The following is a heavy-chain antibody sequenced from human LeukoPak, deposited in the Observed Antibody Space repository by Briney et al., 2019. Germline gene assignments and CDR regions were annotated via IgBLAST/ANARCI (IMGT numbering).Heavy chain of an antibody. CDR3: ASRYCSSTSCYEKNAFDI. J-gene: IGHJ3*02. Sequence: GSLRLSCAASGFTFDDYGMRWVRQASGKGLEWVSGINWNGGSTGSADSVKGRFTISRDNAKNSLYLQMNSLRAEDTALYYCASRYCSSTSCYEKNAFDIWGQGTMVTVSS. D-gene: IGHD2-2*01. V-gene: IGHV3-20*04. CDR1: GFTFDDYG. CDR2: INWNGGST.